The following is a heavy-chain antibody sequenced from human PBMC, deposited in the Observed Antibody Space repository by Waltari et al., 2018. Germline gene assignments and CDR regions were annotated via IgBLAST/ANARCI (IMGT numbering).Heavy chain of an antibody. Sequence: QLVESGGDWVQPGGSLRLSCVASGFTFDEFAIHWVRQAPGKGLEWVSGIGWNSGNIAYGDFVKGRFIISRDNAKNSLYLQMNSLRREDTALYYCARDFAGSPTGAFDVWGQGTMVTVSS. CDR1: GFTFDEFA. V-gene: IGHV3-9*01. D-gene: IGHD1-26*01. CDR3: ARDFAGSPTGAFDV. J-gene: IGHJ3*01. CDR2: IGWNSGNI.